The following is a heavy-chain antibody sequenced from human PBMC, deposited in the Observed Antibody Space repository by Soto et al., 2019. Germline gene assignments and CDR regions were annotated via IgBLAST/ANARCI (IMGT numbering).Heavy chain of an antibody. CDR3: ARDRGYSGYDYAPILRPGAGNTFWFDP. D-gene: IGHD5-12*01. CDR1: GGSISSGGYS. CDR2: IYHSGST. Sequence: NPSETLSLTCAVSGGSISSGGYSWSWIRQPPGKGLEWIGYIYHSGSTYYNPSLKSRVTVSVDRSKNQFSLKLSSVTAADTAVYYCARDRGYSGYDYAPILRPGAGNTFWFDPWGQGTLVTVSS. V-gene: IGHV4-30-2*01. J-gene: IGHJ5*02.